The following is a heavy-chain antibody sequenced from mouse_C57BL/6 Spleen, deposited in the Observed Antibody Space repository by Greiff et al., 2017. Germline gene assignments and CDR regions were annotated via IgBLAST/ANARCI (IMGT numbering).Heavy chain of an antibody. D-gene: IGHD1-1*01. CDR1: GFNIKDYY. J-gene: IGHJ2*01. CDR3: TWGVYGSSFDY. Sequence: EVQLQQSGAELVRPGASVKLSCTASGFNIKDYYMPWVKQRPDQGLEWIGRIDPEDGDTEYAPKFQGKATMTADPSSTPAYLQLSSLTSEDAAVYYCTWGVYGSSFDYWGQGTTLTVSS. CDR2: IDPEDGDT. V-gene: IGHV14-1*01.